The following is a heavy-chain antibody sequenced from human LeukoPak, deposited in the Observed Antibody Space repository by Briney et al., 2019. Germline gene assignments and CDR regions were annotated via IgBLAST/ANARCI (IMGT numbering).Heavy chain of an antibody. CDR2: IRYDGSNK. J-gene: IGHJ4*02. D-gene: IGHD6-6*01. Sequence: PGGSLRLSCAASGFTFSSYGMHWVRQAPGKGLEWVAFIRYDGSNKYYADSVKGRFTISRDNSKNTLYLQMNSLRAEDTAVYYCAKANIAARSAPPDYWGQGTLVTVSS. CDR3: AKANIAARSAPPDY. V-gene: IGHV3-30*02. CDR1: GFTFSSYG.